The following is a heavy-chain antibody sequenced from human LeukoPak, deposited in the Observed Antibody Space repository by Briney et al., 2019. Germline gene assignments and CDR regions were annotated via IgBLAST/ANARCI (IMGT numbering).Heavy chain of an antibody. J-gene: IGHJ4*02. CDR2: IKQDGSEE. Sequence: GGSLRLSCVASGFTISSYWMHWVRQAPGKGLEWVANIKQDGSEEYYVDSVKGRFAISRDNAKNSLYLQMNSLRAEDTAVYYCARRYFDYWGQGILVTVSS. V-gene: IGHV3-7*03. CDR3: ARRYFDY. CDR1: GFTISSYW.